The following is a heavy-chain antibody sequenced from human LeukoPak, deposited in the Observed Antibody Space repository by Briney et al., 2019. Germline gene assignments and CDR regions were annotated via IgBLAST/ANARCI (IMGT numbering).Heavy chain of an antibody. CDR2: IFYSGST. V-gene: IGHV4-39*07. D-gene: IGHD3-10*01. Sequence: PSETLSLTCTVSGASISSSNDYWGWIRQPPGKGLEWIGSIFYSGSTYYNPSLKSRVTISVDRSKNQFSLKLSSVTAADTAVYYCARGGRITMVRGVITNRRFDPWGQGTLVTVSS. CDR3: ARGGRITMVRGVITNRRFDP. J-gene: IGHJ5*02. CDR1: GASISSSNDY.